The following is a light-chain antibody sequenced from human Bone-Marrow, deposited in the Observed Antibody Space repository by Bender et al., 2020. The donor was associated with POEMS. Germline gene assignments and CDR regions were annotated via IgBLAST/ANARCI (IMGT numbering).Light chain of an antibody. CDR1: DLGDKY. J-gene: IGLJ2*01. CDR2: QDT. V-gene: IGLV3-1*01. Sequence: SYEVTQPPSVSVSPGQTASITCSGDDLGDKYVAWYQQKPGQSPVLVIYQDTKRPSGIPGRFSGSNSGNTATLTISGTHAMDEADYYCQAWDTYSVIFGGGTKLTVL. CDR3: QAWDTYSVI.